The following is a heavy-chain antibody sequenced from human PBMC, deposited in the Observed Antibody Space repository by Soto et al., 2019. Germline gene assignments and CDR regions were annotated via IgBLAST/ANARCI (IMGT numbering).Heavy chain of an antibody. D-gene: IGHD3-22*01. V-gene: IGHV4-4*02. CDR2: IYHSGST. J-gene: IGHJ4*02. CDR1: GGSISSSNW. Sequence: SETLSLTCAVSGGSISSSNWWSWVCQPPGKGLEWIGEIYHSGSTNYNPSLKSRATISVDKSKNQFSLKLNSVTAADTAVYYCASNQDFYDSSGYYYWGQGTLVTVSS. CDR3: ASNQDFYDSSGYYY.